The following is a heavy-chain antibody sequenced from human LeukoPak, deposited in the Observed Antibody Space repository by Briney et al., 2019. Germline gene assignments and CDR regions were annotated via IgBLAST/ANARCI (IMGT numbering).Heavy chain of an antibody. J-gene: IGHJ4*02. V-gene: IGHV3-23*01. CDR1: GFTFNKYA. Sequence: GGSLRLSCAASGFTFNKYAMSWVRQAPGKGLEWASAISGSGGGTYYADSVMGRFTISRDNAKSTVFLQMNSLRAEDTAVYYCAKRSPYYFDYWGQGILVTVSS. CDR2: ISGSGGGT. CDR3: AKRSPYYFDY.